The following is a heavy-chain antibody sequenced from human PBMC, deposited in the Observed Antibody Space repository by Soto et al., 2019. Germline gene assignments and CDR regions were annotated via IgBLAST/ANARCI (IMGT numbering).Heavy chain of an antibody. Sequence: GGSLRLSCAASGFTFSSYSMNWVRQAPGKGLEWVSSISSSSSYIYYADSVKGRFTISRDNAKNSLYLQMNSLRAEDTAVYYCAREPSPLQEQQLNVWGKGTTVTVSS. V-gene: IGHV3-21*01. J-gene: IGHJ6*04. CDR2: ISSSSSYI. D-gene: IGHD6-13*01. CDR3: AREPSPLQEQQLNV. CDR1: GFTFSSYS.